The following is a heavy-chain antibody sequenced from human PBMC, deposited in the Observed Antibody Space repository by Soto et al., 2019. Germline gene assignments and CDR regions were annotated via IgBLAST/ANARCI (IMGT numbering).Heavy chain of an antibody. J-gene: IGHJ4*02. CDR1: GYAFTTYG. Sequence: QVHLVQSGAEVKKPGASVKVSCKGSGYAFTTYGITWVRQAPGQGLEWMGWISAHNGNTNYAQKHQGRGTVTRDTATSTAYMELRGLRSDDTAVYSCARGRYGDYWGQGALVTVSS. CDR3: ARGRYGDY. D-gene: IGHD1-1*01. CDR2: ISAHNGNT. V-gene: IGHV1-18*01.